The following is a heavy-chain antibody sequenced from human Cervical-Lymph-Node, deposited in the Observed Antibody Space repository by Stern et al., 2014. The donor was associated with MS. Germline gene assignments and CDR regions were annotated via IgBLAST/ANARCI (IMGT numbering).Heavy chain of an antibody. CDR2: IYYSGST. CDR1: GGSISSYY. Sequence: QVQLQESGPGLVKPSETLSLTCTVSGGSISSYYWSWIRQPPGKGLEWIGYIYYSGSTNYNPSLKSRVTISVDTSKNQFSLKLSSVTAADTAVYYCARLTSWFDPWGQGTLVTVSS. J-gene: IGHJ5*02. V-gene: IGHV4-59*01. CDR3: ARLTSWFDP.